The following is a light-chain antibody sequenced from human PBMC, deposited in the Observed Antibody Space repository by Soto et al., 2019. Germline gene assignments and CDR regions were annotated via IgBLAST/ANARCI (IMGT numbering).Light chain of an antibody. J-gene: IGKJ2*01. Sequence: DIQMTQSPSTLSASVGDRVTITCRASQSITTWLAWYQQKPGKAPKLLIYKAINLQSVVPSRFSGSGSGTEFTLTISSLQPDDFGTYYCQRYNDYQYVFGQGTKLDMK. CDR3: QRYNDYQYV. CDR2: KAI. CDR1: QSITTW. V-gene: IGKV1-5*03.